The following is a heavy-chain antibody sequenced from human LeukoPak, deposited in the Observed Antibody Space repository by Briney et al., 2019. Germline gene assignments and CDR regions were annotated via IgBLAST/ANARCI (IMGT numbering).Heavy chain of an antibody. CDR1: GVTFSSYS. J-gene: IGHJ6*02. CDR2: ISSSSSYI. V-gene: IGHV3-21*01. CDR3: ARESISSWSSYYGMDV. D-gene: IGHD6-13*01. Sequence: GGSLRLSCAASGVTFSSYSMNWVRQAPGKGLEWVSSISSSSSYIYYADSVKGRFTISRDNAKNSLYLQMNSLRAEDTAVYYCARESISSWSSYYGMDVWGQGTTVTVSS.